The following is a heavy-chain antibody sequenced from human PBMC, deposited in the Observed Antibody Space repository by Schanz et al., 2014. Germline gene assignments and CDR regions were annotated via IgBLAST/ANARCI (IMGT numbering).Heavy chain of an antibody. D-gene: IGHD5-12*01. J-gene: IGHJ3*01. Sequence: EVQLVESGGGLIQPGGSLRLSCAVSGFTVNTNYMSWVRQAPGKGLEWISSMYINSGSTQYADSVKGRFIISRDSSKNTLSLQMNSLSAEDTAVYFCARDRGRDGYNLAFDVWGQGTLVTVSS. CDR1: GFTVNTNY. CDR2: MYINSGST. V-gene: IGHV3-53*01. CDR3: ARDRGRDGYNLAFDV.